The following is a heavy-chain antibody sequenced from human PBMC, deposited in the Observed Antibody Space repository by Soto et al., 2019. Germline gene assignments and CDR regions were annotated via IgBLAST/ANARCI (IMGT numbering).Heavy chain of an antibody. V-gene: IGHV1-69*04. CDR2: IIPILGIA. CDR3: AREYGDYRSIDYYYYMDV. J-gene: IGHJ6*03. D-gene: IGHD4-17*01. CDR1: GGTFSSYT. Sequence: ASVKVSCKASGGTFSSYTISWVRQAPGQGLEWMGRIIPILGIANYAQKFQGRVTITADKSTSTAYMELSSLRSEDTAVYYCAREYGDYRSIDYYYYMDVWGKGTTVTVSS.